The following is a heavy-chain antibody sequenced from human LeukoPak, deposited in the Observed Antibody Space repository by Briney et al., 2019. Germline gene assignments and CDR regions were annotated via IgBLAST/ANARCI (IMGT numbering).Heavy chain of an antibody. D-gene: IGHD3-10*01. CDR1: GFTFSSYS. V-gene: IGHV3-21*01. J-gene: IGHJ5*02. CDR3: ARGPHYYGSGSYRGNWFDP. CDR2: ISSSSSYI. Sequence: GGSLRLSCAASGFTFSSYSMNWVRQAPGKGLEWVSSISSSSSYIYYADSVKGRFTISRDNAKNSLYLQMNSLRAEDTAVYYCARGPHYYGSGSYRGNWFDPWGQGTLVTVSS.